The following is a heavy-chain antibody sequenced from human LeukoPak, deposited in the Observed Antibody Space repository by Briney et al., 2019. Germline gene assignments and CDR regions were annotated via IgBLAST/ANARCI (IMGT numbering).Heavy chain of an antibody. J-gene: IGHJ6*02. V-gene: IGHV4-34*01. Sequence: QVHLQQWGAGLLKPSETLSLTCGVSGGSFSGYYWSWIRQSPGKGLEWIGEINESGSTDYNPSLMSRVTISLDTSKNQFSLKLSSMTAADTATYYCARVGGLKIRGFMIFFGLGGYYSGMDVWGQGTTVSVSS. CDR1: GGSFSGYY. CDR2: INESGST. CDR3: ARVGGLKIRGFMIFFGLGGYYSGMDV. D-gene: IGHD3-10*01.